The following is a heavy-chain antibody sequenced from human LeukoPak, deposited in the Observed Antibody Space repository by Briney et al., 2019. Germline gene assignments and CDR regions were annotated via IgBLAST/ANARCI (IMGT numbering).Heavy chain of an antibody. V-gene: IGHV4-31*03. CDR3: ARAVGYDGVTGYYGGWYFDL. CDR2: IFYRGNT. J-gene: IGHJ2*01. CDR1: GGSVSSDSSY. Sequence: PSETLSLTCSVSGGSVSSDSSYWTWIRQYPGKGLEWIGYIFYRGNTYYNPSLKSRLTLSVDTSKHQFSLRMTSVTAADTAVYYCARAVGYDGVTGYYGGWYFDLWGRGTLVTVSS. D-gene: IGHD3-9*01.